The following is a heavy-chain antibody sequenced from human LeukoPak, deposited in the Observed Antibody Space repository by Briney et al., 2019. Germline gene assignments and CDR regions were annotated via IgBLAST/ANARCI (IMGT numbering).Heavy chain of an antibody. J-gene: IGHJ4*02. D-gene: IGHD3-10*01. Sequence: PGGSLRLSCAAPGFTFSSYAMSWVRQAPGKGLEWVSAISGSGGSTYYADSVKGRFTISRDNSKNTLYLQMNSLRAEDTAVYYCAKSQLLWFGEDFDYWGQGTLVTVSS. V-gene: IGHV3-23*01. CDR2: ISGSGGST. CDR3: AKSQLLWFGEDFDY. CDR1: GFTFSSYA.